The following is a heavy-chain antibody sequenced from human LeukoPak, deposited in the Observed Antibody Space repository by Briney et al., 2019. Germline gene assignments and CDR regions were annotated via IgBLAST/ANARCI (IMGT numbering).Heavy chain of an antibody. Sequence: GASVKVSCKASGGTFSSYAISWVRQAPGQGLEWMGGIIPIFGTANYAQKFQGRVTITADESTSTAYMELSSLRSEDTAVYYCARESLLSGTMIVVVNWYFDLWGRGTLVTVSS. V-gene: IGHV1-69*13. CDR3: ARESLLSGTMIVVVNWYFDL. CDR1: GGTFSSYA. CDR2: IIPIFGTA. D-gene: IGHD3-22*01. J-gene: IGHJ2*01.